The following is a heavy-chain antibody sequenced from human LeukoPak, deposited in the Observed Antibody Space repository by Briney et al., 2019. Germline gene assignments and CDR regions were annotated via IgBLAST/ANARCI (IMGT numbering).Heavy chain of an antibody. D-gene: IGHD6-13*01. CDR1: GFTFSSYA. CDR2: IWYDGSNK. J-gene: IGHJ4*02. Sequence: GGSLRLSCAASGFTFSSYAMSWVRQAPGKGLEWVAVIWYDGSNKYYADSVKGRFTISRDNSKNTLYLQMNSLRAEDTAVYYCAREGQQLVGLDYWGQGTLVTVSS. CDR3: AREGQQLVGLDY. V-gene: IGHV3-33*08.